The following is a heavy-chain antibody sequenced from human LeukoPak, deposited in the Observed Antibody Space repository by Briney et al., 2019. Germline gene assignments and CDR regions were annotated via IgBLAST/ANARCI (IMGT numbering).Heavy chain of an antibody. CDR1: GGSFGGYY. V-gene: IGHV4-34*01. CDR3: ARASAYSSSSGVNY. J-gene: IGHJ4*02. Sequence: SETLSLTCAVYGGSFGGYYWTWIRQPPGKGLEWIGEINHSESTNYNPSLKSRVTISVDTSKNQFSLRLSSVTAADTAVYYCARASAYSSSSGVNYWGQGTLVTVSS. D-gene: IGHD6-6*01. CDR2: INHSEST.